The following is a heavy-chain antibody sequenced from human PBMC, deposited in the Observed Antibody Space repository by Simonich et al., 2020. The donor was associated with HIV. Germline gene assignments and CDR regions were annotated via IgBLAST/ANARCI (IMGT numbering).Heavy chain of an antibody. Sequence: QVQLQQWGAGLLKPSETLSLTCAVYGGSFSGYYWRWIRPPPVKGREWIGEINHSGSTNYNQSLKSRVTISVDTSKNQFSLKRSSVTAADTAVYYCARGFYQRLYYFDYWGQGTLVTVSS. CDR2: INHSGST. V-gene: IGHV4-34*01. CDR1: GGSFSGYY. CDR3: ARGFYQRLYYFDY. D-gene: IGHD2-2*01. J-gene: IGHJ4*02.